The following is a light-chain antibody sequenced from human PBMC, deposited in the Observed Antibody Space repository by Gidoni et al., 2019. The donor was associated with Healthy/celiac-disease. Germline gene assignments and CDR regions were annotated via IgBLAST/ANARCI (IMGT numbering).Light chain of an antibody. V-gene: IGKV1-39*01. Sequence: DIQMTQSPSSLSASVGDRVTITCRASQGISSYLNWYQQKPGKAPKLLIYAASSLQSGVPSRVSGSGSGTDFTLTISSLQPEDYATYYCQQSYSTPIFTFGPGTKVDIK. CDR1: QGISSY. CDR3: QQSYSTPIFT. J-gene: IGKJ3*01. CDR2: AAS.